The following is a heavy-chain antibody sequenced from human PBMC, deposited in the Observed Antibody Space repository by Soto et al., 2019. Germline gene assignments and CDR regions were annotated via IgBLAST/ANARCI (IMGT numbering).Heavy chain of an antibody. D-gene: IGHD3-10*01. CDR1: GFTFSSYA. Sequence: GGSLRLSCAASGFTFSSYAMHWVRQAPGKGLEWVAVISYDGSNKYYADSVKGRFTISRDNSKNTLYPQMNSLRAVDTAVYYCARDNIDRSLSSFTYFGQGTLVSFSS. V-gene: IGHV3-30-3*01. J-gene: IGHJ4*02. CDR2: ISYDGSNK. CDR3: ARDNIDRSLSSFTY.